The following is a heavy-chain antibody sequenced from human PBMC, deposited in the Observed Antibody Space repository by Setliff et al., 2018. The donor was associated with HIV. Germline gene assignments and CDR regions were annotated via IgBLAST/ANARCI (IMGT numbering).Heavy chain of an antibody. D-gene: IGHD3-22*01. CDR3: DTLYLEMNSLTNEDTAMYYCTTYSSVYYHSDC. V-gene: IGHV5-51*01. J-gene: IGHJ4*02. CDR1: GYYFTTFW. CDR2: IYPGDSHT. Sequence: GESLKISCKGSGYYFTTFWIAWVRQMPGKGLEWMGFIYPGDSHTTYSPSFQGQVTISVDTSVSTAYAAPVKGRFTISRDDSQDTLYLEMNSLTNEDTAMYYCTTYSSVYYHSDCWGQGTLVTVSS.